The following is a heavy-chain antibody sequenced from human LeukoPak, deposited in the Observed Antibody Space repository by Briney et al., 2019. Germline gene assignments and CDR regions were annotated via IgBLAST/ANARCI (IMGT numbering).Heavy chain of an antibody. CDR1: GYSFTSYW. CDR2: IYPGDSDT. D-gene: IGHD2-21*02. Sequence: GESLKISCKASGYSFTSYWIGWVRQVPGKGLEWMGIIYPGDSDTRYSPSFQGQVTISADKSITTAYLQWSSLKASDTAMYYCVRRLVVTAKEYNFDYWGQGTLVTVSS. CDR3: VRRLVVTAKEYNFDY. V-gene: IGHV5-51*01. J-gene: IGHJ4*02.